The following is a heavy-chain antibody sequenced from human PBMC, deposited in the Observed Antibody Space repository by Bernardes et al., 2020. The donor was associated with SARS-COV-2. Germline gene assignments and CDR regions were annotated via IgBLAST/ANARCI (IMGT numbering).Heavy chain of an antibody. D-gene: IGHD1-26*01. Sequence: ASVKVSCKVSGYTLTELSMHWVRQAPGKGLEWMGGFDPEDGETIYAQKFQGRVTMTEDTSTDTAYMELSSLRSEDTAVYYCAFLVGATSSFDYWGQGTLVTVSS. CDR3: AFLVGATSSFDY. CDR2: FDPEDGET. CDR1: GYTLTELS. J-gene: IGHJ4*02. V-gene: IGHV1-24*01.